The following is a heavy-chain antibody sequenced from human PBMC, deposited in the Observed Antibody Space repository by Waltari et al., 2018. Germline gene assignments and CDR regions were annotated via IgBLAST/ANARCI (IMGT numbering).Heavy chain of an antibody. Sequence: ELQLVQSGAEVQKPWATVTISCTASGSTFTDYYIHWVQQAPGKGLEGMGRVDPADSETIYAEKFQGRVTITADTSTDTAYMGLSSLRSEDTAVYYGATVLTTVPTYWFDPWGQGTLVTVSS. J-gene: IGHJ5*02. D-gene: IGHD4-4*01. CDR2: VDPADSET. CDR3: ATVLTTVPTYWFDP. CDR1: GSTFTDYY. V-gene: IGHV1-69-2*01.